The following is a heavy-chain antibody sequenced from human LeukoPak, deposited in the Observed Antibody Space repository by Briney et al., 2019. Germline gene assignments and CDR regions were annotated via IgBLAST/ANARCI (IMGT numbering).Heavy chain of an antibody. CDR3: ARDSGVVPARFDY. V-gene: IGHV1-18*04. CDR2: ISAYNGNT. CDR1: GYTFTGYY. Sequence: ASVKVSCKASGYTFTGYYMHWVRQAPGQGLEWMGWISAYNGNTNYAQKLQGRVTMTTDTSTSTAYMELRSLRSDDTAVYYCARDSGVVPARFDYWGQGTLVTVSS. J-gene: IGHJ4*02. D-gene: IGHD2-2*01.